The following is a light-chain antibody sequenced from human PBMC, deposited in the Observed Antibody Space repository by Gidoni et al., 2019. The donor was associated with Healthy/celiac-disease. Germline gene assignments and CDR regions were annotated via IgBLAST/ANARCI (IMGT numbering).Light chain of an antibody. CDR1: QSVSSY. CDR3: QQRSNWPPTIT. CDR2: DAS. Sequence: EIVLTQSPATLSLSPGERATLSCSASQSVSSYLAWYQQKPGQAPRLLIYDASNRATGIPARFSGSGSGTDFTLTISSLEPEDFAVYYCQQRSNWPPTITVGQGTRLEIK. J-gene: IGKJ5*01. V-gene: IGKV3-11*01.